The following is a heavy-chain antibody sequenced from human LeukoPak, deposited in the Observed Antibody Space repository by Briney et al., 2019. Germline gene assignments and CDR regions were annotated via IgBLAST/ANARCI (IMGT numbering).Heavy chain of an antibody. CDR1: VFTFSSYW. J-gene: IGHJ6*03. D-gene: IGHD3-10*01. CDR3: ARVRSYGSGTPLRYYYYMDV. Sequence: GGSLTLSCASSVFTFSSYWMHWVRPAAGRGLVWVSRINTDGRSLSYVDSVKCRFTISRANAKTTLYLQMNSLRVEDTAVYYCARVRSYGSGTPLRYYYYMDVWGKGTTVTISS. CDR2: INTDGRSL. V-gene: IGHV3-74*01.